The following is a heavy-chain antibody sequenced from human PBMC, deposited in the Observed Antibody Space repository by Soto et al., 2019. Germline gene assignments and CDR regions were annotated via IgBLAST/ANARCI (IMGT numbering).Heavy chain of an antibody. V-gene: IGHV4-30-4*01. CDR2: IYYTGNT. CDR1: GASISGGDYY. Sequence: QVQLQESGPGLVKPSQTLSLTCTVSGASISGGDYYWTWIRQPPGKGLEWIGSIYYTGNTYSNPSLESRLSISVDPSNHQFALRLPPVTAPDTAIYCCARATSDSSTYALDYWGQGTRVTVSS. CDR3: ARATSDSSTYALDY. D-gene: IGHD2-2*01. J-gene: IGHJ4*02.